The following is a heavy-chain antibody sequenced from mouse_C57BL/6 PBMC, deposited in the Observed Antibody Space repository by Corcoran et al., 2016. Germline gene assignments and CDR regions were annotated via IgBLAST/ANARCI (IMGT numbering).Heavy chain of an antibody. CDR1: GYTFTDYY. Sequence: EVQLQQSGPELVTPGASVKISCKASGYTFTDYYMNWVKQSHGKSLEWIGDINPNNGGTSYNQKFKGKATLTVDKSSSTAYMELRSLTSEDSAVYYCASGGWLLRFAYWGQGTLVTVSA. V-gene: IGHV1-26*01. D-gene: IGHD2-3*01. CDR2: INPNNGGT. J-gene: IGHJ3*01. CDR3: ASGGWLLRFAY.